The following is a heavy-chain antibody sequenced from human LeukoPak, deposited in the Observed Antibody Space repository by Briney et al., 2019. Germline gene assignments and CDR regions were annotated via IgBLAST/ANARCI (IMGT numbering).Heavy chain of an antibody. CDR2: VYTSGNI. Sequence: SQTLSLTCTVSGDSITNGNFYWSWIRQPAGKGLEWLGRVYTSGNIIYNPSLRGRVTISLDTSTNQFSLRLSSVTAADTAVYYCTRDISIRVPFDIWGQGALVSVSS. J-gene: IGHJ4*02. CDR1: GDSITNGNFY. CDR3: TRDISIRVPFDI. D-gene: IGHD2-21*01. V-gene: IGHV4-61*02.